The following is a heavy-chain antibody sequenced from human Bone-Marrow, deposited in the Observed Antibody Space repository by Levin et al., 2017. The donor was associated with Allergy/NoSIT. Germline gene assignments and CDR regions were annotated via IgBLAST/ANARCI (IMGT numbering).Heavy chain of an antibody. Sequence: GGSLRLSCAASGFTFSSYGMHWVRQAPGKGLEWVAVISYDGSNKYYADSVKGRFTISRDNSKNTLYLQMNSLRAEDTAVYYCAKDGDRDIVVVVAAISYAVDYWGQGTLVTVSS. CDR3: AKDGDRDIVVVVAAISYAVDY. J-gene: IGHJ4*02. CDR1: GFTFSSYG. CDR2: ISYDGSNK. V-gene: IGHV3-30*18. D-gene: IGHD2-15*01.